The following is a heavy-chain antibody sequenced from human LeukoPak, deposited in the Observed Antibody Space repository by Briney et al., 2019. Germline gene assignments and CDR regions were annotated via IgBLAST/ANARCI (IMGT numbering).Heavy chain of an antibody. J-gene: IGHJ5*02. CDR1: GFTFTSYA. Sequence: PGGSLRLSCAASGFTFTSYAMSWVRQAPGKGLEWVSAISGSGGSTYYADSVKGRFTISRDNSKNTLYLQMNSLRAEDTAVYYCARDRITMVRGQFDPWGQGTLVTVSS. D-gene: IGHD3-10*01. V-gene: IGHV3-23*01. CDR2: ISGSGGST. CDR3: ARDRITMVRGQFDP.